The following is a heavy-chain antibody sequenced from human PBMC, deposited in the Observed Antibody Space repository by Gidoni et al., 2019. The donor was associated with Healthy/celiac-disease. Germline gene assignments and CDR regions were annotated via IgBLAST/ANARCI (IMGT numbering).Heavy chain of an antibody. CDR2: IYYSGSP. V-gene: IGHV4-39*01. D-gene: IGHD3-9*01. CDR3: ARQKAGVSGGDFDWLLPRTIDY. J-gene: IGHJ4*02. CDR1: GGSISSSIYS. Sequence: QLQLQESGPGLVKPSETLFLTCTVSGGSISSSIYSWGWIRQPPGKGLEWIGSIYYSGSPYYNTALKRRVTISVDTSKNQFSLKLSSVTAADTAVYYCARQKAGVSGGDFDWLLPRTIDYWGQGTLVTVSS.